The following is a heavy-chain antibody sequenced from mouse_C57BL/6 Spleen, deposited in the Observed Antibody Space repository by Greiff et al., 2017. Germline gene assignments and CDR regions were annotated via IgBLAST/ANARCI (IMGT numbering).Heavy chain of an antibody. Sequence: VLLVESGPELVKPGASVKISCKASGYAFSSSWLNWVKQRPGKGLEWIGRIYPGDGDTNYNGKFKGKATLTADKSSSTAYMQLSSLTSEDSAVYVCARHYYGNLYAMDYWGQGTSVTVSS. CDR3: ARHYYGNLYAMDY. CDR2: IYPGDGDT. V-gene: IGHV1-82*01. CDR1: GYAFSSSW. D-gene: IGHD2-1*01. J-gene: IGHJ4*01.